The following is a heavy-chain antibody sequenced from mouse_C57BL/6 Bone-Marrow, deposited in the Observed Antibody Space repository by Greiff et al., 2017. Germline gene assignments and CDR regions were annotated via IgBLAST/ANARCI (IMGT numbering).Heavy chain of an antibody. CDR1: GYTFTSYW. V-gene: IGHV1-53*01. CDR3: ARAGYYGSSYDWYFDV. Sequence: QVQLQQPGTELVKPGASVKLSCKASGYTFTSYWMHWVKQRPGQGLEWIGNINPSNGGTNYNEKFKSKATLTVDKSSSTAYMQLSSLTSEDSAVYYCARAGYYGSSYDWYFDVWGTGTTVTVSS. J-gene: IGHJ1*03. CDR2: INPSNGGT. D-gene: IGHD1-1*01.